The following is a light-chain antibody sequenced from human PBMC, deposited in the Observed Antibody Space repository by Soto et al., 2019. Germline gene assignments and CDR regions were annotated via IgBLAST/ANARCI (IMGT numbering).Light chain of an antibody. CDR1: QDITNY. J-gene: IGKJ4*01. CDR2: DAS. V-gene: IGKV1-33*01. CDR3: LQYEQLALT. Sequence: DIQMTQSPYSLSASVGDRVTITCQASQDITNYLNWYQQKPGKAPKLLIYDASNLETGVLTRFSESGSEANFTFSISRLQPEDVATYYCLQYEQLALTVGGGTKREIK.